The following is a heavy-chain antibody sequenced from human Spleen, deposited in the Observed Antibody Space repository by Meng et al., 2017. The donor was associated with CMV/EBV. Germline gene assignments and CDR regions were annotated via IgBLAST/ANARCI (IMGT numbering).Heavy chain of an antibody. V-gene: IGHV3-21*06. D-gene: IGHD3-10*01. CDR2: ISWSSTYI. CDR3: ARDSMELENGWFDP. J-gene: IGHJ5*02. CDR1: GFSFSDYK. Sequence: AAGFSFSDYKMNWVRHVPGKGLQWVSSISWSSTYIYYGESVQGRFTVSRDNAKNSLYLQMNNLRADDTGVYYCARDSMELENGWFDPWGQGTLVTVSS.